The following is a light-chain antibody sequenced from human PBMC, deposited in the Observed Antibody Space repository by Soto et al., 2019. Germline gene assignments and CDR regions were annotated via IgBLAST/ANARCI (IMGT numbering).Light chain of an antibody. Sequence: EIVLTQSPGTLSLSPGERATLSCRASQSVSSSHLAWYQQKPGQAPRLLICGASSRATGIPDRFSGSGSGTDFTLTISRLEPEDFVVYYCQQYGSSPPLTFGGGTKVEIK. J-gene: IGKJ4*01. CDR3: QQYGSSPPLT. CDR1: QSVSSSH. CDR2: GAS. V-gene: IGKV3-20*01.